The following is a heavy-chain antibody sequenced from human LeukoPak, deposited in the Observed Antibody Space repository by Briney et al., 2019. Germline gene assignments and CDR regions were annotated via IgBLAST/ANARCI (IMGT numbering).Heavy chain of an antibody. CDR3: AKGRWYSGSSYFFDY. CDR1: GFTFSSYA. V-gene: IGHV3-30-3*01. D-gene: IGHD1-26*01. CDR2: ISYDGSNK. Sequence: PGGSLRLSCAASGFTFSSYAMHWVRQAPGKGLEWVAVISYDGSNKYYADSVKGRFTISRDNSKNTLYLQMNSLRAEDTAVYYCAKGRWYSGSSYFFDYWGQGTLVTVSS. J-gene: IGHJ4*02.